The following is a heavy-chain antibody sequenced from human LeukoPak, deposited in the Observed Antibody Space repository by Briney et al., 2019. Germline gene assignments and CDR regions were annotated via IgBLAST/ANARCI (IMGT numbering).Heavy chain of an antibody. CDR2: ITPNIGST. Sequence: GASVKVSCKASGDTFTSYYIHWMRQAPGQGLEWLGMITPNIGSTTYAQNFQGRITMTSDESTSTVYMDLSSLRFEDTAVYFCARTEYHYYYMDVWGKGTTVTVSS. V-gene: IGHV1-46*01. CDR3: ARTEYHYYYMDV. J-gene: IGHJ6*03. CDR1: GDTFTSYY.